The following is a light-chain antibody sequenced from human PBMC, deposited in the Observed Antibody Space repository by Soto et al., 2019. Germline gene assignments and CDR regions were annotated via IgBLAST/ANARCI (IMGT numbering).Light chain of an antibody. V-gene: IGLV4-69*01. CDR3: QTWGTGPAV. Sequence: QTVVTQSPSASASLGASVKLTCTLSSGHSSYAIAWHQQQPEKGPRYLMKLNSDGSHSKGDGIPDRFSGSSSGAERYVTISGLQSEDEADYYCQTWGTGPAVFGGGTQLTVL. CDR2: LNSDGSH. J-gene: IGLJ7*01. CDR1: SGHSSYA.